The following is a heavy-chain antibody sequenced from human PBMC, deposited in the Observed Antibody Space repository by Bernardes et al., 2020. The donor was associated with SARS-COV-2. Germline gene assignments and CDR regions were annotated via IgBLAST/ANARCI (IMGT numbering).Heavy chain of an antibody. CDR3: AGPSASDFYYGMDL. J-gene: IGHJ6*02. CDR1: GFTFNDFY. Sequence: GGSLRLSCTASGFTFNDFYMSWIRPTPGKGLEWSSYISGSGRAIYYSDSVKGRFTISRDNAKNSVFLQMESLSADDTAVYYCAGPSASDFYYGMDLWGQGTTVTVSS. V-gene: IGHV3-11*01. D-gene: IGHD3-10*01. CDR2: ISGSGRAI.